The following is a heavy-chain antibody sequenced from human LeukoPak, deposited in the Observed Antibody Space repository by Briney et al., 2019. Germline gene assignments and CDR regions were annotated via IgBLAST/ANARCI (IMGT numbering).Heavy chain of an antibody. Sequence: GSLRLSCGASGFNIRDYYMNWIRQAPGKGLEWVSYISTSASTTHYADSVKGRFTISRDNAENSVYLQMNSLRAEDTAVYYCARRYGDYRNHGLDVWGQGITVTVFS. V-gene: IGHV3-11*01. J-gene: IGHJ6*02. D-gene: IGHD4-17*01. CDR3: ARRYGDYRNHGLDV. CDR1: GFNIRDYY. CDR2: ISTSASTT.